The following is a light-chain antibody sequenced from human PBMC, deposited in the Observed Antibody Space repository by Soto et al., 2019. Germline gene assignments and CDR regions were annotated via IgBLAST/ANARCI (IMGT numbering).Light chain of an antibody. CDR2: EVN. V-gene: IGLV2-14*01. CDR1: SSDVGAYNY. J-gene: IGLJ3*02. CDR3: PSFTNTNTWV. Sequence: QSALTQPASVSGSPGQSITISCTGTSSDVGAYNYVSWFQQHPDKAPKVIIYEVNKRASGVSNRFSGSKSGSTASLTISGLQAEDEGDYYCPSFTNTNTWVFGGGTKLTVL.